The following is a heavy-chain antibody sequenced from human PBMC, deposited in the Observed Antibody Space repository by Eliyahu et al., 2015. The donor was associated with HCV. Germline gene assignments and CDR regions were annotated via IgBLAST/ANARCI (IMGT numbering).Heavy chain of an antibody. D-gene: IGHD6-19*01. CDR1: GGSISSGSYY. V-gene: IGHV4-61*02. CDR2: IYTSGST. J-gene: IGHJ4*02. CDR3: AREYVADPYFDY. Sequence: QVQLQESGPGLVKPSQTLSLTCTVXGGSISSGSYYWSWIRQPAGKGLEWIGRIYTSGSTNYNPSLKSRVTISVDTSKNQFSLKLSSVTAADTAVYYCAREYVADPYFDYWGQGTLVTVSS.